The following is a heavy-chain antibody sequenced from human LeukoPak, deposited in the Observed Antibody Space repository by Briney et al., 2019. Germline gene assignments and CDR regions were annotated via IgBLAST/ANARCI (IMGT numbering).Heavy chain of an antibody. Sequence: SETLSLTCTVSGGSISSYYWSWIRQPPGKGLEWIGYIYYSGNTNYNPSLKSRVTISVDTSKNQFSLKLSSVTAADTAVYYCARSIATAGLTFAPWGQGPLVTVSS. V-gene: IGHV4-59*01. CDR1: GGSISSYY. J-gene: IGHJ5*02. CDR2: IYYSGNT. D-gene: IGHD6-13*01. CDR3: ARSIATAGLTFAP.